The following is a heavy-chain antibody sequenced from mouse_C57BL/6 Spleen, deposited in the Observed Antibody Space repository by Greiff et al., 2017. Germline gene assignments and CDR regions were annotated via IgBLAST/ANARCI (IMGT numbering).Heavy chain of an antibody. Sequence: ESGAELVRPGASVKLSCKASGYTFTDYYINWVKQRPGQGLEWIARIYPGSGNTYYNEKFEGKATLTAEKSSSTVYMQLSSLTSEDSAVYFCAREYDYPWFAYWGQGTLVTVSA. J-gene: IGHJ3*01. CDR2: IYPGSGNT. CDR1: GYTFTDYY. V-gene: IGHV1-76*01. CDR3: AREYDYPWFAY. D-gene: IGHD2-4*01.